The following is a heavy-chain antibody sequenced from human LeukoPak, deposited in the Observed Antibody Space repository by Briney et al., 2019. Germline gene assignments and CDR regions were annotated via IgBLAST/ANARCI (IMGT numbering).Heavy chain of an antibody. D-gene: IGHD5-18*01. V-gene: IGHV3-23*01. J-gene: IGHJ6*03. CDR3: AKDGGYSANIYYMDV. CDR2: ISGGGVST. CDR1: GFTFSSYA. Sequence: GGSLRLSCAASGFTFSSYAMSWVRQAPGKGLEWVSGISGGGVSTYYADSVHGRFIISRDNSQNTLYLQMSSLRAEDTGVYYCAKDGGYSANIYYMDVWGKGTTVTVSS.